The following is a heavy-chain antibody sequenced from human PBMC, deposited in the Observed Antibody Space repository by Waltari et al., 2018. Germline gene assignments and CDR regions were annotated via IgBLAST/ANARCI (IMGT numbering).Heavy chain of an antibody. V-gene: IGHV4-4*07. Sequence: GGSSQIFYWTWIRQPVGKRLEWMGRIYRSGNTDYNPSLRSRVTMSLDTSKNQFSLKLTSLTAADTAMYYCAGRHSSSLDYWGQGTLVIVSS. J-gene: IGHJ4*02. CDR1: GGSSQIFY. CDR3: AGRHSSSLDY. D-gene: IGHD6-6*01. CDR2: IYRSGNT.